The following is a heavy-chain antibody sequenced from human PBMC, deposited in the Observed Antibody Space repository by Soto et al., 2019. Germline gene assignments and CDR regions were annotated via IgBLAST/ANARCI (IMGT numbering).Heavy chain of an antibody. J-gene: IGHJ4*02. Sequence: QVQLVESGGGVVQPGRSLTLSCAASGFTFSSYVIHWVRQTPDKGLEWVAFISRDGSKAYYADSVKGRFTISRDNSKNPLYLEMNSLRAEDSAVYYCARDDEGGSDCDLDYWGQGTRVTVSS. CDR3: ARDDEGGSDCDLDY. CDR1: GFTFSSYV. V-gene: IGHV3-30-3*01. CDR2: ISRDGSKA. D-gene: IGHD1-26*01.